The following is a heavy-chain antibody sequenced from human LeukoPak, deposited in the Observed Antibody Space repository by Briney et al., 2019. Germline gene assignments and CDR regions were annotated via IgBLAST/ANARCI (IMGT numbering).Heavy chain of an antibody. J-gene: IGHJ5*02. Sequence: PGGSLRLSCAASGFTFSSYAMSWVRQAPGKGLEWVSAISGSGGSTYYADSVKGRFTISRDNSKNTLYLQMNSLRAEDTAVYYCAKSELFAAAGYNWFDPWGQGTLVTVSS. CDR3: AKSELFAAAGYNWFDP. D-gene: IGHD6-13*01. V-gene: IGHV3-23*01. CDR1: GFTFSSYA. CDR2: ISGSGGST.